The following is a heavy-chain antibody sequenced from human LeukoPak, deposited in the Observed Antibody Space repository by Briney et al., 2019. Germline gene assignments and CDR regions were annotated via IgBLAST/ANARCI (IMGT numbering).Heavy chain of an antibody. CDR1: GGSFSGYY. D-gene: IGHD3-10*01. CDR3: ARGSNYYESGKGWFDP. V-gene: IGHV4-34*01. CDR2: INHGGST. J-gene: IGHJ5*02. Sequence: SETLSLTCAVYGGSFSGYYWSWIRQPPGKGLEWIGEINHGGSTNYNPSLRSRVTISVDTSKNQFSLKLSSVTAADTSVYFCARGSNYYESGKGWFDPWGQGTLVTVSS.